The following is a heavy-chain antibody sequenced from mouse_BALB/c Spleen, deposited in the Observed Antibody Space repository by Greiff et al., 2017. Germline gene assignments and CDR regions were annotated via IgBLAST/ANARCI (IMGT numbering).Heavy chain of an antibody. D-gene: IGHD2-1*01. Sequence: VQLQQSGPELVKPGASVKISCKASGYTFTDYNMHWVKQSHGKSLEWIGYIYPYNGGTGYNQKFKSKATLTVDNSSSTAYMELRSLTSEDSAVYYCASPLYGNFAYWGQGTLVTVSA. CDR3: ASPLYGNFAY. CDR2: IYPYNGGT. V-gene: IGHV1S29*02. CDR1: GYTFTDYN. J-gene: IGHJ3*01.